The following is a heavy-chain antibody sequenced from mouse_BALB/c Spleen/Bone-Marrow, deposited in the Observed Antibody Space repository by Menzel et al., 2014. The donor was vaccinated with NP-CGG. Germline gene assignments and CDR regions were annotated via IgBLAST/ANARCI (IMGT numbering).Heavy chain of an antibody. D-gene: IGHD2-4*01. CDR1: GFTFSSYG. CDR2: INTNGGDT. Sequence: EVKVVESGGGLVQPGGSLKLSCAASGFTFSSYGMSWVRQTPDKRLEFVATINTNGGDTYYPDSVKGRFTISRDNAKNTLYLQMSSLESEDTAMYYCARGFDYVSWFAYWGQGTLVTVSS. J-gene: IGHJ3*01. V-gene: IGHV5-6-3*01. CDR3: ARGFDYVSWFAY.